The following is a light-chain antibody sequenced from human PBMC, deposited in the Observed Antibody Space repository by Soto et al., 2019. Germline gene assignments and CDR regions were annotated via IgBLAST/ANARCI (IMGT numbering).Light chain of an antibody. Sequence: EIVLTQSPGTLSLSPGERATLSCRASQSVSSTYLAWFQQKPGQAPRLLMYGASNRATGIPDRFSGSGSGTDFTLTISRLEREDFAVYYCQQYDTSPWTFGQGTKVEV. J-gene: IGKJ1*01. CDR2: GAS. CDR1: QSVSSTY. CDR3: QQYDTSPWT. V-gene: IGKV3-20*01.